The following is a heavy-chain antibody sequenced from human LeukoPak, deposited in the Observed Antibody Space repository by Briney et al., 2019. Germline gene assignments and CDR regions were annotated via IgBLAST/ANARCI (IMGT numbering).Heavy chain of an antibody. J-gene: IGHJ4*02. CDR1: GGSISSYS. Sequence: SETLSLTCNVSGGSISSYSWTWIRQPPGEGVEWIGYIYYSGSTNYNPSLKNRVTISVDTSKNQFPLNLTSVTAADTAVYYCARQTRANYLDSWGQGTLLTVSS. D-gene: IGHD4-11*01. CDR3: ARQTRANYLDS. V-gene: IGHV4-59*01. CDR2: IYYSGST.